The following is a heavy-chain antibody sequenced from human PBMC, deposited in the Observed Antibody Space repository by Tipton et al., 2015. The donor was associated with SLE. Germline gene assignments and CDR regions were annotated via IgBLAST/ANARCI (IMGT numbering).Heavy chain of an antibody. J-gene: IGHJ6*02. Sequence: SLRLSCAASGFTFSSYDMSWVRQAPGGGLEWVSAISGSGDRTYSADSVKGRFTISRDNSKNTLYLQMNSLRAEDTAVYYCARGDSSSWYGNCYYGMDVWGQGTTVTVSS. CDR2: ISGSGDRT. CDR1: GFTFSSYD. V-gene: IGHV3-23*01. D-gene: IGHD6-13*01. CDR3: ARGDSSSWYGNCYYGMDV.